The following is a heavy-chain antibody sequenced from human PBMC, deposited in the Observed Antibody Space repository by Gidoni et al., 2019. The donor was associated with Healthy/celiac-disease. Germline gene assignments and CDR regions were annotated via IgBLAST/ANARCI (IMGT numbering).Heavy chain of an antibody. V-gene: IGHV1-58*02. D-gene: IGHD3-3*01. CDR2: IVVGSGKT. Sequence: SGFTFTSSAMQWVRKASGQRLEWRGWIVVGSGKTNYAQKFQERVTITRDMSTSTAYMELSSLRSEDTAVYYCAAGDFWSGYPAEYYYGMDVWGQGTTVTVSS. CDR1: GFTFTSSA. J-gene: IGHJ6*02. CDR3: AAGDFWSGYPAEYYYGMDV.